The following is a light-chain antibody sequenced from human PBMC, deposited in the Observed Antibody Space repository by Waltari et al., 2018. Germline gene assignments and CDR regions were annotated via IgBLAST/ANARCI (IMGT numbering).Light chain of an antibody. Sequence: QSALTQPASVSGSPGQSITISCTGTSSDVGGYSYVSWYQQHPGEAPKLMIYDVVNRPSGVSSRFSGSKSSNTASLTISGLQAEDEADYYCSSYTSSIAYVFGTGTKVTVI. CDR3: SSYTSSIAYV. J-gene: IGLJ1*01. CDR1: SSDVGGYSY. CDR2: DVV. V-gene: IGLV2-14*03.